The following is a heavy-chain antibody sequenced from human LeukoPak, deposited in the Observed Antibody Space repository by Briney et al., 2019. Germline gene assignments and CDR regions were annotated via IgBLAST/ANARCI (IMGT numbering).Heavy chain of an antibody. D-gene: IGHD4/OR15-4a*01. CDR3: ARDTLGEGEDANYAVYYFDY. CDR1: GFTFGDYA. Sequence: HPGGSLRLSCTASGFTFGDYAMTWVRQAPGKGLEWVANIKQDGNEKYYVDSVKGRFTISRDNAKNSLDLQMNSLRAEDTAVYYCARDTLGEGEDANYAVYYFDYWGQGTPVTVSS. V-gene: IGHV3-7*01. CDR2: IKQDGNEK. J-gene: IGHJ4*02.